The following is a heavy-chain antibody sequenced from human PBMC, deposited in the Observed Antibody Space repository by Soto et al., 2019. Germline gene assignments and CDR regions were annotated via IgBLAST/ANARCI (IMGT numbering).Heavy chain of an antibody. V-gene: IGHV3-23*01. CDR2: ISGSGGST. CDR3: AKDTDYGSRGVFDY. CDR1: RFTFSNYA. J-gene: IGHJ4*02. Sequence: HPGGSLRLSCAASRFTFSNYAMSWVRQAPGKGLEWVSVISGSGGSTYYADSVKGRFTISRDNSKNTLYLQMNSLRAEDTAVYYCAKDTDYGSRGVFDYWGQGTLVTVSS. D-gene: IGHD4-17*01.